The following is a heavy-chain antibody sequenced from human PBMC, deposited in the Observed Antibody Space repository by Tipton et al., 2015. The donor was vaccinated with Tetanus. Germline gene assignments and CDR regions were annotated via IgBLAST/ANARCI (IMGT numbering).Heavy chain of an antibody. CDR2: IKEDGSEI. V-gene: IGHV3-7*03. Sequence: SLRLSCEGSGFSFSTFWMTCVRQAPGKGLEWVATIKEDGSEIDYVDSVKGRFTISRDNAKNSLYLQMNSLRPEDTALYYCAKGWGSYWGQGTLVTVSS. CDR1: GFSFSTFW. D-gene: IGHD3-16*01. CDR3: AKGWGSY. J-gene: IGHJ4*02.